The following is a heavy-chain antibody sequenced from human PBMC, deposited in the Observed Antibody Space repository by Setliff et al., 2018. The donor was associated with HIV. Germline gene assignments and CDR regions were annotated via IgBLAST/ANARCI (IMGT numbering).Heavy chain of an antibody. J-gene: IGHJ4*02. CDR2: IYNSGYS. D-gene: IGHD5-12*01. V-gene: IGHV4-59*12. Sequence: SETLSLTCKVSGASISSYYWSWVRQPPGKGLEWIGYIYNSGYSNSKPSLKSRVTISIDKSKNQFSLKLSSVTAEDTAVYYCARGIYTGYDHFDYWGQGTLVTVSS. CDR1: GASISSYY. CDR3: ARGIYTGYDHFDY.